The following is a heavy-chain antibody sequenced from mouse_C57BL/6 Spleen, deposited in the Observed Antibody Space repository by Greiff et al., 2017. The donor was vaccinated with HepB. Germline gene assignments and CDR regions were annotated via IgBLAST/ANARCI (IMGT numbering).Heavy chain of an antibody. J-gene: IGHJ3*01. D-gene: IGHD1-1*01. CDR1: GYSITSGYD. Sequence: EVKLMESGPGMVKPSQSLSLTCTVTGYSITSGYDWHWIRHFPGNKLEWMGYISYSGSTNYNPSLKSRISITHDTSKNHFFLKLNSVTTEDTATYYCARDGETVVAKGNPFAYWGQGTLVTVSA. CDR3: ARDGETVVAKGNPFAY. CDR2: ISYSGST. V-gene: IGHV3-1*01.